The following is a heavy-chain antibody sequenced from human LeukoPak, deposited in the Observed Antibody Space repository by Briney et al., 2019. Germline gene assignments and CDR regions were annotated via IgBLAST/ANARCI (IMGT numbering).Heavy chain of an antibody. J-gene: IGHJ3*02. V-gene: IGHV1-18*01. CDR2: ISAYNGNT. Sequence: ASVKVSCKASGYTFTSYGISWVRQAPGQGLEWMGWISAYNGNTNYAQKLQGRVTMTTDTSTSTAYMELRSLRSDDTAVYYCARDLRGDSSGYYFDAFDIWGQGTMVTVSS. CDR1: GYTFTSYG. D-gene: IGHD3-22*01. CDR3: ARDLRGDSSGYYFDAFDI.